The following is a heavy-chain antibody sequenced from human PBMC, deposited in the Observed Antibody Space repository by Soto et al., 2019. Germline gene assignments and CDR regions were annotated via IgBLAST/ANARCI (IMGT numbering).Heavy chain of an antibody. Sequence: QVQLVQSGAEVKKPGSSVKVSCKASGGTFSSYAISWVRQAPGQGLEWMGGSIPIFGTANYAQKFQGRVTITADESTSTAYVELGSLRSEDTAVYYCARVAVYCSGGSCYPDYWGQGTLVTVSS. V-gene: IGHV1-69*01. CDR2: SIPIFGTA. J-gene: IGHJ4*02. D-gene: IGHD2-15*01. CDR3: ARVAVYCSGGSCYPDY. CDR1: GGTFSSYA.